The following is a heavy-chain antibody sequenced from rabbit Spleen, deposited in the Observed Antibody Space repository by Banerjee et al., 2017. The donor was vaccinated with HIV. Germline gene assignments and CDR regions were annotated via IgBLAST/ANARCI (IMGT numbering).Heavy chain of an antibody. V-gene: IGHV1S45*01. CDR1: GFSFSSSYY. J-gene: IGHJ6*01. CDR3: GREEYGGNGYATRINL. D-gene: IGHD3-3*01. Sequence: QEQLVESGGGLVQPEGSLTLTCTASGFSFSSSYYMCWVRQAPGKGLEWIACLYGGRSGTTYYASWATGRFTISKASSTTVTLQVTSLTAADTATYFCGREEYGGNGYATRINLWGPGTLVTVS. CDR2: LYGGRSGTT.